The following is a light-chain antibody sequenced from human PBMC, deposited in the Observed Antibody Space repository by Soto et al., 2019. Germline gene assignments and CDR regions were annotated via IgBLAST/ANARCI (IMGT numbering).Light chain of an antibody. Sequence: DIQLTQSPSFLSASVGDRVTITCRASQGLNTYLAWYQQKTGKAPNLLIYDASTLESGVPSRFSGSGSGTEFTLTISSLQPEDFTSYYCQHLKSYPITFGQGTRLEIK. V-gene: IGKV1-9*01. CDR2: DAS. J-gene: IGKJ5*01. CDR3: QHLKSYPIT. CDR1: QGLNTY.